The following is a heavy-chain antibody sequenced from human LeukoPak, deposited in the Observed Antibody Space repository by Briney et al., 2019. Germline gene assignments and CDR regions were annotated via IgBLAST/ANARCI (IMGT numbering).Heavy chain of an antibody. CDR2: INPNSGGT. CDR3: ARWHGASYQLDY. D-gene: IGHD1-26*01. J-gene: IGHJ4*02. V-gene: IGHV1-2*02. Sequence: GASVKVSCKASGYTFTGSYMHWVRQAPGQGLEWMGWINPNSGGTNYAQKFQGRVTMTRDTSISTAYMELSRLRSDDTAVYYCARWHGASYQLDYWGQGTLVTVSS. CDR1: GYTFTGSY.